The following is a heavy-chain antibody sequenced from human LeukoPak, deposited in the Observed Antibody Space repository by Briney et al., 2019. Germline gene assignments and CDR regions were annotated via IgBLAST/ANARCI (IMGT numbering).Heavy chain of an antibody. CDR2: IYYSGST. CDR3: ANYDILTGYFDY. CDR1: GGSISGYY. D-gene: IGHD3-9*01. V-gene: IGHV4-59*01. Sequence: SETLSLTCTVSGGSISGYYWSWIRQPPGKGLEWIGYIYYSGSTNYNPSLKSRVTISVDTSKNQFSLKLSSVTAADTAVYYCANYDILTGYFDYWGQGTLVTVSS. J-gene: IGHJ4*02.